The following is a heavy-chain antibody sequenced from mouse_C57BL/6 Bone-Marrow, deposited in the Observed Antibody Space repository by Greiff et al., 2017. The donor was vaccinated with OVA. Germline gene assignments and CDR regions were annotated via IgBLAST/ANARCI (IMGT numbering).Heavy chain of an antibody. Sequence: VHVKQSGPVLVKPGASVKMSCKASGYTFTDYYMNWVKQSHGKSLEWIGVINPYNGGTSYNQKFKGKATLTVDKSSSTAYMELNSLTSEDSAVYYCARFRWYFDVWGTGTTVTVSS. J-gene: IGHJ1*03. CDR3: ARFRWYFDV. CDR1: GYTFTDYY. CDR2: INPYNGGT. V-gene: IGHV1-19*01.